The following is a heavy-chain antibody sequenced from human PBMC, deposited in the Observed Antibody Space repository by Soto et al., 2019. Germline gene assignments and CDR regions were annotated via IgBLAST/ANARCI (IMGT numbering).Heavy chain of an antibody. CDR1: GYSFTSYF. V-gene: IGHV1-46*01. J-gene: IGHJ3*02. Sequence: ASVKVSCKASGYSFTSYFMHWVRQAPGQGLEWMGVVNPSTGAAGYAQNFQGRITMTRDTSTSXVXXXXXXXXXXXXXXXYCAXXXXXXRVGRPLPVTSDAFXIXGQ. D-gene: IGHD1-26*01. CDR2: VNPSTGAA. CDR3: AXXXXXXRVGRPLPVTSDAFXI.